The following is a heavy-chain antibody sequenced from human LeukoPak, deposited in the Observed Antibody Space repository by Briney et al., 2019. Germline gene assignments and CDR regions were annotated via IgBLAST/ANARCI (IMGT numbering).Heavy chain of an antibody. J-gene: IGHJ2*01. CDR2: IIPIFGTA. CDR3: ARVHLGYDSSVQWYFDL. V-gene: IGHV1-69*05. D-gene: IGHD3-22*01. CDR1: GGTFSSYA. Sequence: GSSVKVSCKASGGTFSSYAISWVRQAPGQGLGWMGGIIPIFGTANYAQKFQGRVTITTDESTSTAYMELSSLRSEDTAVYYCARVHLGYDSSVQWYFDLWGRGTLVTVSS.